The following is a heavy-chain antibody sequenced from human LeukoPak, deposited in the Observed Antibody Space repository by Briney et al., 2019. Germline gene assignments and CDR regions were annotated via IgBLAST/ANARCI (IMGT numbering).Heavy chain of an antibody. Sequence: GGSLRLSCAASGFTFDDYAMHWVRQAPGKGLEWVSGISWNSGNIDYADSVKGRFTISRDNAKKSLYLQMNSLRAEDTAIYYCVGNYYDSSGLDYWGQGTLVTVSS. V-gene: IGHV3-9*01. CDR3: VGNYYDSSGLDY. D-gene: IGHD3-22*01. J-gene: IGHJ4*02. CDR2: ISWNSGNI. CDR1: GFTFDDYA.